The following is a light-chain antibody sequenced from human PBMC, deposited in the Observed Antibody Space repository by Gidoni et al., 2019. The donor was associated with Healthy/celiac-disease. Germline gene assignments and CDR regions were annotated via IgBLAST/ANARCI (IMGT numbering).Light chain of an antibody. J-gene: IGKJ2*01. Sequence: EIVLTQSPATLSLSPGERATLSCRASQSVSSYLDWYQQKPGQAPRLLIYDASNRATGIPARVSGSGSGTDFTLTISRLEPEDFAVYYCQQRSNWPPYTFGQGTKLEIK. CDR3: QQRSNWPPYT. CDR1: QSVSSY. CDR2: DAS. V-gene: IGKV3-11*01.